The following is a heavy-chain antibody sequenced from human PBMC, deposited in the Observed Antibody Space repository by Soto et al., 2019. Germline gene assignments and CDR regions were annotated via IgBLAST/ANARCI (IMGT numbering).Heavy chain of an antibody. CDR3: AGQWAAGYGAFDP. V-gene: IGHV4-4*02. Sequence: QVKLQESGPGLEKPSGTLSLTCAVSGGSISNNRWWTWVRQAPGKRLEGIGEIHDRGSTNYNLSLKGRATVSIDRSKNQFSLEMRAVTAADTAVYYCAGQWAAGYGAFDPWGQGTLVTVSS. J-gene: IGHJ5*02. CDR2: IHDRGST. D-gene: IGHD3-9*01. CDR1: GGSISNNRW.